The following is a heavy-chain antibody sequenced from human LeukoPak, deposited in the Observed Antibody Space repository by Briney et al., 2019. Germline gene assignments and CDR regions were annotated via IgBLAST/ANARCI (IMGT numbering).Heavy chain of an antibody. D-gene: IGHD3-22*01. CDR1: GFNFSIYG. CDR2: IWYDGTNE. V-gene: IGHV3-30*02. J-gene: IGHJ4*02. Sequence: GGSLRLSCAASGFNFSIYGMHWVRQGPGKGLEWVALIWYDGTNEYYADSVKGRFSISRDNSKNTLYLQMNSLRAEDTAVYYCAKVDYYDSSAEAYYFDYWGQGTLVTVSS. CDR3: AKVDYYDSSAEAYYFDY.